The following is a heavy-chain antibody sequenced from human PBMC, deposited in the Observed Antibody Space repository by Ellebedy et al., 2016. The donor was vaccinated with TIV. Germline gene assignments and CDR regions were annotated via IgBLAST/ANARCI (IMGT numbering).Heavy chain of an antibody. D-gene: IGHD2-2*01. Sequence: GGSLRLSXEGSGFTFSSYSMNWVRQAPGKGLEWVSSISSSSSYIYYADSVKGRFTISRDNAKNSLYLQMNSLRAEDTAVYYCARAPRGIVVVPAAPSYYGMDVWGQGTTVTVSS. V-gene: IGHV3-21*01. J-gene: IGHJ6*02. CDR3: ARAPRGIVVVPAAPSYYGMDV. CDR1: GFTFSSYS. CDR2: ISSSSSYI.